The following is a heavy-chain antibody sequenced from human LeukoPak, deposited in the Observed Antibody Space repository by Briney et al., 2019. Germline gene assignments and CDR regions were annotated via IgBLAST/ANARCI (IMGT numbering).Heavy chain of an antibody. Sequence: PSETLSLTCIVSGGSISSSSYYWGWIRQPPGKGLEWIGNIYYSGYTNYNPSLKSRVTISLDTSKNQFSLKLRSVTAADTAVYYCARDLMLGYCRGGRCASEYWGQGTLVTVSS. V-gene: IGHV4-39*07. J-gene: IGHJ4*02. CDR3: ARDLMLGYCRGGRCASEY. CDR2: IYYSGYT. CDR1: GGSISSSSYY. D-gene: IGHD2-15*01.